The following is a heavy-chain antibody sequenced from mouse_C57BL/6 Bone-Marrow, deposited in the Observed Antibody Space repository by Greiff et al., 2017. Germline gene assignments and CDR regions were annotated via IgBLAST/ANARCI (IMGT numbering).Heavy chain of an antibody. CDR1: GYTFTDYY. CDR3: ARLPFYYYGSSYNY. V-gene: IGHV1-26*01. Sequence: EVQLQQSGPELVKPGASVKISCKASGYTFTDYYMNWVKQSHGKSLEWIGDINPNNGGTSYNQKFKGKATLTVDKSSSTAYMELRSLTSEDSAVYYCARLPFYYYGSSYNYWGQGTTLTVSS. J-gene: IGHJ2*01. CDR2: INPNNGGT. D-gene: IGHD1-1*01.